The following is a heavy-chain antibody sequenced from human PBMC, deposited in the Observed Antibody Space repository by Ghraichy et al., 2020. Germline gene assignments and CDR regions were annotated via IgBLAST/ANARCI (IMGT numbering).Heavy chain of an antibody. CDR3: ARDLHSYPAYIWGTYRYNRFDP. Sequence: SETLSLTCSVSGGSISYYYWSWIRQPPGKGLEWIGYVYEGGITNYNPSLKSRAIISVDRSKNQFSLKLRSVTAADTAVYFCARDLHSYPAYIWGTYRYNRFDPWGQGTLVTVSS. CDR1: GGSISYYY. D-gene: IGHD3-16*02. V-gene: IGHV4-59*01. CDR2: VYEGGIT. J-gene: IGHJ5*02.